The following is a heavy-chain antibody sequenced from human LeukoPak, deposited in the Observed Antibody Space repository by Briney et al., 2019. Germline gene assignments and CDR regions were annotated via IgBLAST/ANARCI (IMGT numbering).Heavy chain of an antibody. J-gene: IGHJ4*02. CDR3: ATEIMIVHSNSHFDY. V-gene: IGHV1-46*01. D-gene: IGHD3-22*01. Sequence: ASVKVSCKASGYTFTSYDMHWVRQAPGQGLEWMGIINPSGDSTSYAQKFQGRVTMTRDMSTSTVYMELSSLRPEDTAVYYCATEIMIVHSNSHFDYWGQGTLVTVSS. CDR1: GYTFTSYD. CDR2: INPSGDST.